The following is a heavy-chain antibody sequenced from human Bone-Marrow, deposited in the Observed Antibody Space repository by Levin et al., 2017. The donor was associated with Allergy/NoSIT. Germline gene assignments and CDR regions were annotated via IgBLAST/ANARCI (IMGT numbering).Heavy chain of an antibody. D-gene: IGHD2-15*01. J-gene: IGHJ6*02. CDR1: GYTFFNYG. V-gene: IGHV7-4-1*02. CDR2: INTNSAKP. Sequence: KSGGSLRLSCKASGYTFFNYGLNWVRQAPGQGLEWMGWINTNSAKPTYAQDFTGRFVFSLDTSVTTAYLQISDLKAEDTGIYYCARVTDIGRYNYGLDVWGQGTAVAVS. CDR3: ARVTDIGRYNYGLDV.